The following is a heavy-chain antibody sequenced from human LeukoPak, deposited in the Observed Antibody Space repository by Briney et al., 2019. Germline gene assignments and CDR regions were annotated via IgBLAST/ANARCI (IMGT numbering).Heavy chain of an antibody. CDR2: IYYSGST. CDR1: GGSISSYY. J-gene: IGHJ6*02. Sequence: SETLSLTCTVSGGSISSYYWSWIRQPPGKGLERIGYIYYSGSTNYNPSLKSRVTISVDTSKNQFSLKLSSVTAADTAVYYCARWGYDSSGYPYYYYGMDVWGQGTTVTVSS. CDR3: ARWGYDSSGYPYYYYGMDV. D-gene: IGHD3-22*01. V-gene: IGHV4-59*01.